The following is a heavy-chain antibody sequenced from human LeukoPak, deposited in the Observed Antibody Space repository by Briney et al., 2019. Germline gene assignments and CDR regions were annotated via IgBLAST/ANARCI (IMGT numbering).Heavy chain of an antibody. CDR2: IKQDGREK. D-gene: IGHD2-2*02. CDR1: GFTFSSYW. J-gene: IGHJ4*02. CDR3: ARVMGCSSTSCYTGLDY. V-gene: IGHV3-7*01. Sequence: GGSLRLSCAASGFTFSSYWMSWVRQAPGKGLEGVANIKQDGREKYYVDSVKGRFTISRDNAKNSLYMQMNSLRAEDTAVYYCARVMGCSSTSCYTGLDYWGQGTLVTVSS.